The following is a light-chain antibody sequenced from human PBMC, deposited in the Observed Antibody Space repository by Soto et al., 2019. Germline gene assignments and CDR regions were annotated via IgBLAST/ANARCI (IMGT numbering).Light chain of an antibody. V-gene: IGLV2-14*03. J-gene: IGLJ1*01. CDR2: HVS. CDR1: SSDVGAYNY. Sequence: QSVLTQPASVSGSPGQSITISCAGTSSDVGAYNYVSWYQQHPGKAPKLMIYHVSDRPSGVSDRFSGSKSGNTASLTISGLQAGDEADYYCSSYTNSNTFVFGTGTKLTVL. CDR3: SSYTNSNTFV.